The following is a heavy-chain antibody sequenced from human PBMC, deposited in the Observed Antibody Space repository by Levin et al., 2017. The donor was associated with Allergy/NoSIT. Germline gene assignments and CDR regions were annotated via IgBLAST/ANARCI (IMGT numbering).Heavy chain of an antibody. Sequence: GGSLRLSCAASGFTFSNAWMSWVRQAPGKGLEWVGRIKSKTDGGTTDYAAPVKGRFTISRDDSKNTLYLQMNSLKTEDTAVYYCTTETYYYDSSGGRVSYGMDGWGQGTTVTVSS. J-gene: IGHJ6*02. CDR1: GFTFSNAW. V-gene: IGHV3-15*01. D-gene: IGHD3-22*01. CDR3: TTETYYYDSSGGRVSYGMDG. CDR2: IKSKTDGGTT.